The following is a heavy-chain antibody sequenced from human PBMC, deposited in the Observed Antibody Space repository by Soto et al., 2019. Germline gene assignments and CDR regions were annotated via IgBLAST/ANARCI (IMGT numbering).Heavy chain of an antibody. Sequence: GGPLRLSCAASGFTFSSYGMRWVRQAPGKGLEWVSSISGSGGSIYYADSVKGRFTISRDNSKNTLYLQMNSLRAEDTAVYYCAKVQGTLWAPFDYWGQGTLVTVSS. V-gene: IGHV3-23*01. J-gene: IGHJ4*02. CDR2: ISGSGGSI. D-gene: IGHD1-26*01. CDR3: AKVQGTLWAPFDY. CDR1: GFTFSSYG.